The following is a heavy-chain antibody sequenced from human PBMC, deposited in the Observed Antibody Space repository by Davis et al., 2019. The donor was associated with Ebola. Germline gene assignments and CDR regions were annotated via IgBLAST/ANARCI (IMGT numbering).Heavy chain of an antibody. D-gene: IGHD2-2*02. CDR3: VRDLGAYCSSTSCYTPAY. V-gene: IGHV3-64D*06. J-gene: IGHJ4*02. CDR2: ISSNGGST. CDR1: GFTFSSFA. Sequence: GESLKISCSASGFTFSSFALHWVRQAPGKGLEFVSAISSNGGSTRYADSVKGRFTISRDNSKNTLFLQMSSLKAEDTAVYYCVRDLGAYCSSTSCYTPAYWGQGTLVTVSS.